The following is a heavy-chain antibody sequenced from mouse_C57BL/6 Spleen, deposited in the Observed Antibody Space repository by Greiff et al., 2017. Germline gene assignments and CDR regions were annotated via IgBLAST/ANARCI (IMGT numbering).Heavy chain of an antibody. J-gene: IGHJ2*01. V-gene: IGHV1-52*01. Sequence: QVQLQQPGAELVRPGSSVKLSCKASGYTFTSYWMHWVKQRPIQGLEWIGNIDPSDSETHYNQKFKDKATLTVDKSSSTAYMQLSSLTSEDSAVYDCARYDGYLYYFDYWGQGTTLTVSS. D-gene: IGHD2-3*01. CDR1: GYTFTSYW. CDR3: ARYDGYLYYFDY. CDR2: IDPSDSET.